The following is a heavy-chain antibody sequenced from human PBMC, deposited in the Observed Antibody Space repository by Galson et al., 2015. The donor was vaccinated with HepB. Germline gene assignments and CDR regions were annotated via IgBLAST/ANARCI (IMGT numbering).Heavy chain of an antibody. V-gene: IGHV3-53*01. CDR2: IYSGGST. CDR3: VRGLKSVRGYYDLWRGYDYYYYYYMDV. J-gene: IGHJ6*03. D-gene: IGHD3-3*01. CDR1: GFSVSTNY. Sequence: SLRLSCAASGFSVSTNYMTWVRQAPGKGLEWVSGIYSGGSTSYADSLKGRFTISRDNSKNTLYLQMNSLRAEDTAVYYCVRGLKSVRGYYDLWRGYDYYYYYYMDVWGKGTTVTVSS.